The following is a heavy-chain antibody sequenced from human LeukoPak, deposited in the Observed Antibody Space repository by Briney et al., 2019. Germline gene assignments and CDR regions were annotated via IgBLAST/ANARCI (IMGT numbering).Heavy chain of an antibody. Sequence: SQTLSLTCTVSGGSISSGDYYWSWIRQPPGKGLEWIGYIYYSGSTYYNPSLKSRVTISVDTSKNQFSLKLSSVTAADTAVHYCARVPFRSYYDSSGYCFDYWGQGTLVTVSS. D-gene: IGHD3-22*01. J-gene: IGHJ4*02. CDR2: IYYSGST. CDR1: GGSISSGDYY. CDR3: ARVPFRSYYDSSGYCFDY. V-gene: IGHV4-30-4*01.